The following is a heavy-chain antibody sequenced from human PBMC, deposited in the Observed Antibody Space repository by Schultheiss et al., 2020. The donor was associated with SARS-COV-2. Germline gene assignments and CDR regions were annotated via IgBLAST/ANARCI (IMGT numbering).Heavy chain of an antibody. CDR2: INHSGST. CDR1: GGSFSGYY. CDR3: ARGKTGSIAARTQDAFDI. V-gene: IGHV4-34*01. Sequence: SETLSLTCAVYGGSFSGYYWSWIRQPPGKGLEWIGEINHSGSTNYNPSLKSRVTISVDTSKNQFSLKLSSVTAADTAVYYCARGKTGSIAARTQDAFDIWGQGTMVTVSS. J-gene: IGHJ3*02. D-gene: IGHD6-6*01.